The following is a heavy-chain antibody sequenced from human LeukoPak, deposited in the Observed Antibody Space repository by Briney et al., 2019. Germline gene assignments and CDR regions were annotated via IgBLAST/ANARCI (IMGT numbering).Heavy chain of an antibody. Sequence: SETLSLTCTVSAGSISSAGYYWGWIRQPPGKGLEWIGSIYYSGNTYYNASLKSQVSIDTSKNQFSLRLTSVTAADTAVYYCAGQTGSGLFILPGGQGTLVTVSS. D-gene: IGHD3/OR15-3a*01. J-gene: IGHJ4*02. CDR1: AGSISSAGYY. CDR2: IYYSGNT. V-gene: IGHV4-39*01. CDR3: AGQTGSGLFILP.